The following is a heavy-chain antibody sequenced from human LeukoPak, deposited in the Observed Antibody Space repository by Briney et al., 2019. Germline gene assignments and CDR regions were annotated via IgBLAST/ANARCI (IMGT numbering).Heavy chain of an antibody. Sequence: PSETLSLTCTVSGVPIGSYYWSWIRQPPGKGLEWIGYIYYRGNTNYNPSLKSRVTISVDTSKNQFSLTLTSMTAADTAVYYCTSGQVFYDYVWGSYRPFDYWGQGSLVTVS. CDR2: IYYRGNT. D-gene: IGHD3-16*02. V-gene: IGHV4-59*12. CDR1: GVPIGSYY. CDR3: TSGQVFYDYVWGSYRPFDY. J-gene: IGHJ4*02.